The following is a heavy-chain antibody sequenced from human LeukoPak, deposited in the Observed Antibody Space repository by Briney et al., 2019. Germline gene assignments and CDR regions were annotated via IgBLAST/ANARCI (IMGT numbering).Heavy chain of an antibody. CDR2: MNPNSGNT. J-gene: IGHJ5*02. CDR1: GYTFTSYD. D-gene: IGHD6-13*01. V-gene: IGHV1-8*03. Sequence: ASVKVSCKASGYTFTSYDINWVRQATGQGLEWMGWMNPNSGNTGYAQKFQGRVTITRNTSISTAYTELSSLRSEDTAVYYCARISSSWYAGWFDPWGQGTLVTVSS. CDR3: ARISSSWYAGWFDP.